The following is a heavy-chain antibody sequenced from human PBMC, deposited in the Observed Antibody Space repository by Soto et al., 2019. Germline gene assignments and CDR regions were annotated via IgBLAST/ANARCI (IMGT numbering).Heavy chain of an antibody. D-gene: IGHD2-2*02. CDR3: ARAYQLLYRHYYGMDV. V-gene: IGHV4-30-4*01. CDR2: LYYSGST. Sequence: PSETLSLTCTVSGGSISSGDSYWSWIRQPPRKGLEWIGYLYYSGSTYYTPSLKSRVTISVDTSKNQFSLKLSSVTAADTAVYYCARAYQLLYRHYYGMDVWGQGTTVTVSS. CDR1: GGSISSGDSY. J-gene: IGHJ6*02.